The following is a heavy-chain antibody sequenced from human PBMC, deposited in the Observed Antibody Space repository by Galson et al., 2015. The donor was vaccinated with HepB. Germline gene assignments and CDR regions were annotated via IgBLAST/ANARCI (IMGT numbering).Heavy chain of an antibody. D-gene: IGHD3-10*01. V-gene: IGHV3-11*05. CDR2: ISKSSTYI. J-gene: IGHJ4*02. CDR3: AREETDHYGSGVGYFDS. CDR1: GFTFSDYH. Sequence: SLRLSCAASGFTFSDYHMSWIRQAPGKGLEWVSDISKSSTYINYGDSMKGRFTISRDNAKNSLYLQMSGLRAEDTAVYFCAREETDHYGSGVGYFDSWGQGTLVTVSS.